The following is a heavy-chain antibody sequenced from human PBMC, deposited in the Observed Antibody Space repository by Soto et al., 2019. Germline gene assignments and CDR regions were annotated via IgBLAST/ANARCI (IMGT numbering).Heavy chain of an antibody. V-gene: IGHV1-69*01. CDR1: GGTFSRHA. CDR3: ARGYDSSGYYAPEYYFDY. D-gene: IGHD3-22*01. J-gene: IGHJ4*02. Sequence: QVQLVQSGAEVRKPGSSVKVSCKASGGTFSRHAISWVRQAPGQGLEWMGGIIPIFGTANHAQKFQGRVTIIADESTSTVYMELSSLRSEDTAMYYCARGYDSSGYYAPEYYFDYWGQGTLVTVSS. CDR2: IIPIFGTA.